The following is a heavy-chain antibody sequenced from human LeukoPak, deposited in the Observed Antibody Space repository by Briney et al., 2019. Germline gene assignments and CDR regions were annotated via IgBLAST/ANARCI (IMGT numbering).Heavy chain of an antibody. D-gene: IGHD3-10*01. J-gene: IGHJ6*03. Sequence: ASVKVSCKASGYTFTSYGISWVRQAPGQGLEWMGWINPNSGGTDYAQKFQGRVTMTRDTSTSTAYMELSRLRSDDTAVYHCARGYGSYYYYMDVWGKGTTVTVSS. V-gene: IGHV1-2*02. CDR1: GYTFTSYG. CDR3: ARGYGSYYYYMDV. CDR2: INPNSGGT.